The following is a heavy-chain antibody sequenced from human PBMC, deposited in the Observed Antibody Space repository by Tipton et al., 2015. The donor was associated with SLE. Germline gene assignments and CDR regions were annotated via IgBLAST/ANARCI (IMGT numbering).Heavy chain of an antibody. D-gene: IGHD2-15*01. J-gene: IGHJ3*02. CDR1: GISISTHY. V-gene: IGHV4-4*09. Sequence: TLSLTCKVSGISISTHYWSWIRQPPGKGLEWIGQMHNSGDSTYNPSLKSRVTISVDTSKNQFSLKLSSVTAADTAVYYCAGIPEDIVVVVAGDDAFDIWGQGTMVTVSS. CDR3: AGIPEDIVVVVAGDDAFDI. CDR2: MHNSGDS.